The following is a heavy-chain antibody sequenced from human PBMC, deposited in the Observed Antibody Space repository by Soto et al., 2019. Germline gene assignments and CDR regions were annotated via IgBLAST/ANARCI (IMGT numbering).Heavy chain of an antibody. CDR2: INHSGST. J-gene: IGHJ6*02. CDR1: GGSFSGYY. V-gene: IGHV4-34*01. CDR3: ARDPDNWNESDYYYGMDV. D-gene: IGHD1-20*01. Sequence: SETLSLTCAVYGGSFSGYYWSWIRQPPGKGLEWIGEINHSGSTNYNPSLKSRVTISVDTSKNQFSLKLSSVTAADTAVYYCARDPDNWNESDYYYGMDVWGQGTTVTVSS.